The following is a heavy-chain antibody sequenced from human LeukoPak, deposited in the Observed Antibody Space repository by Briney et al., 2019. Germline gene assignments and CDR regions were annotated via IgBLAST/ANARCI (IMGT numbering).Heavy chain of an antibody. CDR1: GESIGSYF. V-gene: IGHV4-4*07. CDR2: ISASGST. J-gene: IGHJ4*02. Sequence: KPSETLSLTCSVSGESIGSYFWSWIRQPAGKGLEWIGRISASGSTYYSPSLKSRVSMSVDKSKDQFSLNLTSLSAADTAIYYCAGDEVYGELYYWGQGTLVSVSS. CDR3: AGDEVYGELYY. D-gene: IGHD3-10*01.